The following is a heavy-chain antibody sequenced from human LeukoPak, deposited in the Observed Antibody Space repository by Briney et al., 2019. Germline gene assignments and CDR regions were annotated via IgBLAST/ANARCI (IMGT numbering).Heavy chain of an antibody. D-gene: IGHD6-6*01. J-gene: IGHJ3*02. CDR3: ARDLGPHSSSPNSGAFDI. V-gene: IGHV3-30*04. Sequence: PGGSLRLSCAASGFTFSSYAMHWVRQAPGKGLEWVAVISYDGSNKYYADSVKGRFTISRDNSKNTLYLQMNSLRAEDTAVYYCARDLGPHSSSPNSGAFDIWGQGTMVTVSS. CDR2: ISYDGSNK. CDR1: GFTFSSYA.